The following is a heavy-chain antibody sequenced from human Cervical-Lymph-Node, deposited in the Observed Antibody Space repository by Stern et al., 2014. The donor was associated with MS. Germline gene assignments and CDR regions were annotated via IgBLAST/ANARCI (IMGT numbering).Heavy chain of an antibody. Sequence: EVQLVESGAEVKKPGESLKISCKLSGYSFTIYYIAWVRQMPGKGLEWMGVNDPYDCDTTYSPSFQSQVTISADKSITTAYLQWSSLRASYTAMYYCARHVQGFDYWGQGTLVTVSS. CDR3: ARHVQGFDY. CDR2: NDPYDCDT. V-gene: IGHV5-51*01. CDR1: GYSFTIYY. J-gene: IGHJ4*02.